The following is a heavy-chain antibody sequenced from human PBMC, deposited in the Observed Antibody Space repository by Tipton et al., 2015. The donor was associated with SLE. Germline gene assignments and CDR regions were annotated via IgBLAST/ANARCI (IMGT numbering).Heavy chain of an antibody. Sequence: SLRLSCAASGFIFSSYYMHWIRQTPGKGLVWVSHISSDGSDTSYADFVKGRFTISRDNAKSTLYLQMNSLRAEDTAVYYCGTTSSDYGMDVWGQRTTVTVSS. V-gene: IGHV3-74*01. CDR2: ISSDGSDT. CDR1: GFIFSSYY. J-gene: IGHJ6*02. D-gene: IGHD1-14*01. CDR3: GTTSSDYGMDV.